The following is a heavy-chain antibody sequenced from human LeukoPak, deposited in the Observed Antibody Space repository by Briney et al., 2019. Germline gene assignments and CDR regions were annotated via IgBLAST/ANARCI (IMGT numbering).Heavy chain of an antibody. CDR2: INSDGSST. D-gene: IGHD3-10*01. Sequence: PGGSLRLSCAASGFTFSSYWMHWVRQAPGKWLVWVSRINSDGSSTSYADSVNGRFTMSRDNAKNTLYLQRNSLRAEDTAVYYCVSISGYWGQGTLVTVSS. CDR3: VSISGY. J-gene: IGHJ4*02. CDR1: GFTFSSYW. V-gene: IGHV3-74*01.